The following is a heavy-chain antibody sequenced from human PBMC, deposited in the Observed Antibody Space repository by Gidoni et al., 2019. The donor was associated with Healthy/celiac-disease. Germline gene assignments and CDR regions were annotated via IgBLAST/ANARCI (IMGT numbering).Heavy chain of an antibody. J-gene: IGHJ6*02. Sequence: QVQLVQSGAEVKKPGSSVKVSCTASGGTFSSYPISWVRQARGQGLEWMGRIIPILGIANYAKKFQGRVTITADKSTSTAYMELSSLRSEDTAVYYCARERPGYYGMDVWGQGTTVTVSS. CDR2: IIPILGIA. D-gene: IGHD6-6*01. V-gene: IGHV1-69*04. CDR1: GGTFSSYP. CDR3: ARERPGYYGMDV.